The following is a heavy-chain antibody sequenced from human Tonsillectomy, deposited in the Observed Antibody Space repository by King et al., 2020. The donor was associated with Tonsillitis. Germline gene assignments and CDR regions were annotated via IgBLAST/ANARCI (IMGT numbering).Heavy chain of an antibody. CDR2: ISWNRGSI. Sequence: EVQLVESGGGLVQPGRSLRLSCAASGFTFKDYGMHWVRQAPGRGLEWVSGISWNRGSIVYADFVKGRLTITRDNAKNSLYLQMNSLRAEDTALYYCAKGDCRGGTCYSPFDYWGQGTLVTVSS. D-gene: IGHD2-15*01. J-gene: IGHJ4*02. V-gene: IGHV3-9*01. CDR3: AKGDCRGGTCYSPFDY. CDR1: GFTFKDYG.